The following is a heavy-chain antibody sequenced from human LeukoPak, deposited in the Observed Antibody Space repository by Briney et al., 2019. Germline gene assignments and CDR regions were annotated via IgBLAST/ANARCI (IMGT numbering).Heavy chain of an antibody. Sequence: SETLSLTCTVSGGSIRSYYWSWIRQPPGKRLEWIGYIYYSGSTNYNPSLESRVTISVDTSKNQFSLKLNSVTAADTAVYYCARDSGSYHFDYWGQGTLVTVSS. CDR3: ARDSGSYHFDY. V-gene: IGHV4-59*01. CDR2: IYYSGST. CDR1: GGSIRSYY. D-gene: IGHD1-26*01. J-gene: IGHJ4*02.